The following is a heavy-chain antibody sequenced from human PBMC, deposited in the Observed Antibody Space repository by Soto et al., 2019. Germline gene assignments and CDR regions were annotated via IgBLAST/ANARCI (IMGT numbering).Heavy chain of an antibody. V-gene: IGHV3-48*01. CDR2: ISSSSSTI. J-gene: IGHJ6*03. D-gene: IGHD2-2*01. CDR1: GFTFSSYS. Sequence: GGSLRLSCAASGFTFSSYSMNWVRQAPGKGLGWVSYISSSSSTIYYADSVKGRFTISRDNAKNSLYLQMNSLRAEDTAVYYCARGYCSSTSCYLWEAYYYYYYMDVWGKGTTVTVSS. CDR3: ARGYCSSTSCYLWEAYYYYYYMDV.